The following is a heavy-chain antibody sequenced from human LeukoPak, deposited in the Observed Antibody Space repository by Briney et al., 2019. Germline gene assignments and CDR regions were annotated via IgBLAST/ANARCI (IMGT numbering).Heavy chain of an antibody. V-gene: IGHV3-33*05. J-gene: IGHJ4*02. Sequence: GGSLRLSCAASGFTFSSYGMHWVRQAPGKGLEWVAVISYDGSNKYYADSVKGRFTISRDNAKASLDLQLNSLRAEDTAVYFCARDFRIAAAVPSYFDYWGQGVLVTVSS. CDR3: ARDFRIAAAVPSYFDY. CDR2: ISYDGSNK. D-gene: IGHD6-13*01. CDR1: GFTFSSYG.